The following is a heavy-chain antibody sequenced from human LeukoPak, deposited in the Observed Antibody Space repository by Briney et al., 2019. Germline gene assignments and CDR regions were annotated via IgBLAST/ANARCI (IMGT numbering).Heavy chain of an antibody. CDR3: ARVQSGWLQPGDAFDI. CDR1: GGTFSSYA. D-gene: IGHD5-24*01. Sequence: SVKVSCKASGGTFSSYAISWVRQAPGQGLEWMGGIIPIFGTANYAQKFQGRVTITADESTSTAYMELSSLRSEDTAVYYCARVQSGWLQPGDAFDIWGQGTMVTVSS. J-gene: IGHJ3*02. CDR2: IIPIFGTA. V-gene: IGHV1-69*01.